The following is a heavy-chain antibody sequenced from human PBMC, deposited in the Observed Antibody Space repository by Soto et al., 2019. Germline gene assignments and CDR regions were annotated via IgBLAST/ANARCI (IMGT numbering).Heavy chain of an antibody. Sequence: GGSLRLSCAASGFTFSSYEMNWVRQAPGKGLEWVSYISSSGSTIYYADSVKGRFTISRDNAKNSLYLQMNSLRAEDTAVYYCAREERIAAAGIDYWGQGTLVTVSS. CDR1: GFTFSSYE. CDR2: ISSSGSTI. CDR3: AREERIAAAGIDY. V-gene: IGHV3-48*03. D-gene: IGHD6-13*01. J-gene: IGHJ4*02.